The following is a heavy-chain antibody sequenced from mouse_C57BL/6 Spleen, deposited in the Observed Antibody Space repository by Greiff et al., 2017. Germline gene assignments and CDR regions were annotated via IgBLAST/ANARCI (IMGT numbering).Heavy chain of an antibody. Sequence: VQLKESGPGLVKPSQSLSLTCSVTGYSITSGYYWNWIRQFPGNKLEWMGYISYDGSNNYNPSLKNRIPITRDTSKNQFFLKLNSVTTEDTATYYCARDDYGSSLPFAYWGQGTLVTVSA. CDR3: ARDDYGSSLPFAY. D-gene: IGHD1-1*01. V-gene: IGHV3-6*01. CDR1: GYSITSGYY. J-gene: IGHJ3*01. CDR2: ISYDGSN.